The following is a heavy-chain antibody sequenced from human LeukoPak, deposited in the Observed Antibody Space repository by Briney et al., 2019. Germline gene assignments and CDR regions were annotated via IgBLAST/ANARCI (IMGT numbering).Heavy chain of an antibody. CDR2: IIPIFGTA. CDR1: GGTFSSYA. D-gene: IGHD3-16*01. V-gene: IGHV1-69*05. J-gene: IGHJ4*02. CDR3: ARRGTTRFISDY. Sequence: GASVKVSCKASGGTFSSYAISWVRQAPGQGLEWMGGIIPIFGTANYAQKFQGRVTITTDESTSTAYMELSSLRSEDTAVYYCARRGTTRFISDYWGQGTLVTVSS.